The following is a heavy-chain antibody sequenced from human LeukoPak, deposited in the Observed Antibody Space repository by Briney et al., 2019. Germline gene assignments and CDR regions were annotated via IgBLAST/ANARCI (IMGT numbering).Heavy chain of an antibody. J-gene: IGHJ5*02. V-gene: IGHV3-15*01. D-gene: IGHD6-13*01. CDR1: GFTFSKAW. CDR2: IKFTTDGGTA. CDR3: TTDSPLLTAVGKIMP. Sequence: GGSLRLSCAASGFTFSKAWMTWVRQAPGKGLEWVGRIKFTTDGGTADYAAPVKGRFSISRDDSKNRMYLQMNSLKTEDTAVYYCTTDSPLLTAVGKIMPSGQGTLVTVSS.